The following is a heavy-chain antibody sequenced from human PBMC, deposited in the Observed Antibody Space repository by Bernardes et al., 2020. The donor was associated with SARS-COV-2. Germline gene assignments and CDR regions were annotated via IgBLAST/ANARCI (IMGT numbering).Heavy chain of an antibody. CDR1: GGSISSGSYY. D-gene: IGHD6-13*01. Sequence: SETLSLTCTGSGGSISSGSYYWRWIRQPAGKGLEWIGRIYTSGSTNYNPSLKSRVTISVDTSKNQFSLKLSSLTAADTAVYYCARGAAAFYYYGMDVWGQGTTVTVSS. J-gene: IGHJ6*02. CDR2: IYTSGST. CDR3: ARGAAAFYYYGMDV. V-gene: IGHV4-61*02.